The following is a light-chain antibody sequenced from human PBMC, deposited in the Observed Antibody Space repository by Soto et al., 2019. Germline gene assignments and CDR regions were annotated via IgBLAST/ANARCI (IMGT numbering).Light chain of an antibody. Sequence: QPALTQPASVSGSPGQSITISCTGTSGDIGAYKFVAWYQQHPGKAPKLMVYDVNYRPSGVSHRFSGSKSGYTASLTISGLQAEDEADYYCSSYTSSSFYVFGTGTKLTVL. CDR3: SSYTSSSFYV. CDR1: SGDIGAYKF. J-gene: IGLJ1*01. CDR2: DVN. V-gene: IGLV2-14*03.